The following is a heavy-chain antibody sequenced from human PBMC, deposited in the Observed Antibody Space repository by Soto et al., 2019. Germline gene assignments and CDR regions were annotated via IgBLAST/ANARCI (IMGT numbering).Heavy chain of an antibody. CDR1: GGTFSSYA. CDR3: ARDLGYYYDSSGYWDY. CDR2: IIPIFGTA. Sequence: QVQLVQSGAEVKKPGSSVKVSCKASGGTFSSYAISWVRQAPGQGLEWMGGIIPIFGTANYAQKFQGRVTMTADESTSTAYMELSSLRSEDTAVYYCARDLGYYYDSSGYWDYWGQGTLVTVSS. V-gene: IGHV1-69*01. J-gene: IGHJ4*02. D-gene: IGHD3-22*01.